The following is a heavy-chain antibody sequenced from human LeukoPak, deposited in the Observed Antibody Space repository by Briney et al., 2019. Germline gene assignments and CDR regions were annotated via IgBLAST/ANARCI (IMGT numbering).Heavy chain of an antibody. CDR3: ARGSEQRYYDILTGYYRGYYYYMDV. V-gene: IGHV4-34*01. D-gene: IGHD3-9*01. Sequence: SETLSLTCAVYGGSFSGYYWSWIRQPPGKGLEWIGEINHSGSTNYNPSLKSRVTISVDTSKNQFSLKLNSVTAADTAVYYCARGSEQRYYDILTGYYRGYYYYMDVWGKGTTVTISS. CDR1: GGSFSGYY. CDR2: INHSGST. J-gene: IGHJ6*03.